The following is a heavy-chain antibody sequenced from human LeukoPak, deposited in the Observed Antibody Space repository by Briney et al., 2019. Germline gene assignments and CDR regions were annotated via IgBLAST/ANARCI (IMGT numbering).Heavy chain of an antibody. CDR3: ARGRYLAAAVPEVHAFAI. Sequence: ASVKVSCKASGYTFTSYGISWARQAPGQGLEWMGWMNPNRGNTDYAQKFQGRVTLTRNTSISTAYMELSSLRSEDTAVYYCARGRYLAAAVPEVHAFAIWGQGTMVTVSS. D-gene: IGHD6-13*01. V-gene: IGHV1-8*03. CDR2: MNPNRGNT. J-gene: IGHJ3*02. CDR1: GYTFTSYG.